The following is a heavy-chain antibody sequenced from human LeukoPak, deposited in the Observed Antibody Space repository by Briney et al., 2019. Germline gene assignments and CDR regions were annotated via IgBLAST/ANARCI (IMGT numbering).Heavy chain of an antibody. Sequence: ASVKVSCKASGGTFSSYAISWVRQAPGQGLEWMGRIIPILGIANYAQKFQGRVTITADKSTSTAYMELSSLRSEDTAVYYCATDLWVAAAGTDDYWGQGTLVTVSS. V-gene: IGHV1-69*04. J-gene: IGHJ4*02. CDR2: IIPILGIA. CDR1: GGTFSSYA. CDR3: ATDLWVAAAGTDDY. D-gene: IGHD6-13*01.